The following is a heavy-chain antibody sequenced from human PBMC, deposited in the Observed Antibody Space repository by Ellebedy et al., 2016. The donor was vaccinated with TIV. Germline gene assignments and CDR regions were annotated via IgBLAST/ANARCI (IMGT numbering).Heavy chain of an antibody. V-gene: IGHV4-59*01. CDR2: VYHTGST. J-gene: IGHJ4*02. CDR3: ARDGVEDYFDY. CDR1: GVSISDYY. Sequence: MPSETLSLTCSVSGVSISDYYWSWIRQPPGQGLEWIGYVYHTGSTNYNPSLRSRVTLAVDTPKNEFSLKLSSVTIADTAIYYCARDGVEDYFDYWGQGLLVTVSS. D-gene: IGHD3-10*01.